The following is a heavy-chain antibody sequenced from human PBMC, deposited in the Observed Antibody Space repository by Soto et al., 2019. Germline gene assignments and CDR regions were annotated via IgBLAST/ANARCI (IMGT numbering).Heavy chain of an antibody. V-gene: IGHV3-33*01. J-gene: IGHJ6*02. D-gene: IGHD2-15*01. Sequence: QVQLVESGGGVVQPGRSLRLSCAASGFSFSNYGMHWVRQAPGKGLEWVAVIWYDGSNKYYGDSVQGRFTVSRDISKNTLYLQMNSLRVEDTAVYYCARDLWSVALDVWGQGTTVTVSS. CDR2: IWYDGSNK. CDR3: ARDLWSVALDV. CDR1: GFSFSNYG.